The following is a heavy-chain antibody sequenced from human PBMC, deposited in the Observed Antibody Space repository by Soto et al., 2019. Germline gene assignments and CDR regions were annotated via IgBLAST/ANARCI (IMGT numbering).Heavy chain of an antibody. CDR3: ARDRSSDIVVVPAAIKRDYYGIDV. CDR2: IIPIFGTA. D-gene: IGHD2-2*02. J-gene: IGHJ6*02. Sequence: GASVKVSCKASGGTFSSYAISWVRQAPGQGLEWMGGIIPIFGTANYAQKFQGRVTITADESTSTAYMELSSLRSEDTAVYYCARDRSSDIVVVPAAIKRDYYGIDVWGQGTTVTVSS. CDR1: GGTFSSYA. V-gene: IGHV1-69*13.